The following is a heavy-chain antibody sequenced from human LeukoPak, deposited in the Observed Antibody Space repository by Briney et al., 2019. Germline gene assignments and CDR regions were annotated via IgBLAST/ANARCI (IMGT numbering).Heavy chain of an antibody. V-gene: IGHV3-23*01. D-gene: IGHD4-17*01. CDR3: ARDLAYAVTTYSYGMDF. CDR2: ISGSGGST. CDR1: GFTFSSYA. Sequence: GGSLRLSCAASGFTFSSYAMSWVRQAPGKGLEWVSAISGSGGSTYYADSVKGRFTISRDNAENSLYLQMNSLRAEDTAVYFCARDLAYAVTTYSYGMDFWGQGTTVTVSS. J-gene: IGHJ6*02.